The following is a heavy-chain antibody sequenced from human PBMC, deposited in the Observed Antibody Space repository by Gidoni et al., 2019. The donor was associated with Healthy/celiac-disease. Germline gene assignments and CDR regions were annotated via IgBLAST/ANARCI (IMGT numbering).Heavy chain of an antibody. D-gene: IGHD1-26*01. J-gene: IGHJ3*02. CDR2: IIPIFGTA. V-gene: IGHV1-69*06. CDR3: ARDPGGGSLGAGAFDI. Sequence: GSIIPIFGTANYAQKFQGRVTITADKSTSTAYMELSSLRSEDTAVYYCARDPGGGSLGAGAFDIWGQGTMVTVSS.